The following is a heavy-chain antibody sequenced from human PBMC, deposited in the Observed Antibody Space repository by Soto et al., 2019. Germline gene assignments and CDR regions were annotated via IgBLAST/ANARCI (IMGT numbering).Heavy chain of an antibody. CDR3: ARGYDTALATIF. CDR2: INHLTTT. D-gene: IGHD5-18*01. V-gene: IGHV4-34*01. J-gene: IGHJ4*02. CDR1: GGSFSSYH. Sequence: LSLTCAVYGGSFSSYHWSWIRQTPGKGLEWIGEINHLTTTNYNPSLKSRVIISLDTPKNQFSLKLSSVTAADTAVYYCARGYDTALATIFWGQGILVTVSS.